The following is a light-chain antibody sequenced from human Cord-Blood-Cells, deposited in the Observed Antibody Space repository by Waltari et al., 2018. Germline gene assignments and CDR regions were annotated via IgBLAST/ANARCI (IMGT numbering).Light chain of an antibody. Sequence: DIQMTPSPSSLSASVGARVTITCRASQSISSYLNWYQQKPGKAPKLLIYAASSLQSGVPSRFSGSGSGTDFTLTISSLQPEDFATYYCQQSYSTPRSFGQGTRLEIK. CDR3: QQSYSTPRS. CDR1: QSISSY. J-gene: IGKJ5*01. V-gene: IGKV1-39*01. CDR2: AAS.